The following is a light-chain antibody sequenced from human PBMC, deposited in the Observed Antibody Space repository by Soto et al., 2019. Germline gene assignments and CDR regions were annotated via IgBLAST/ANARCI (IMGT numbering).Light chain of an antibody. V-gene: IGKV3-20*01. Sequence: EIVLTQSPGTRSLSPGERATLSCRASQSVSSSYLAWYQQKPGQAPRLLIYGASSRATGIPDRFSGSGSGTDFTLTISRLEPEDFAVYYCQQYGSSPLTFGAGTKVDIK. J-gene: IGKJ4*01. CDR1: QSVSSSY. CDR2: GAS. CDR3: QQYGSSPLT.